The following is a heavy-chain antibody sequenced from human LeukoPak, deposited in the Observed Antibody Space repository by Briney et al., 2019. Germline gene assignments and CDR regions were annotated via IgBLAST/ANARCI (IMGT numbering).Heavy chain of an antibody. Sequence: GVLRLSCAASGFTFSSYWMHWVRQAPGKGLVWVSHINSDGSSTTYADSVKGRFTISRDNAKNTLYLQMNSLRAEDTAVYYCARAGRGLRYFDWLTYDYWGQGTLVTVSS. CDR3: ARAGRGLRYFDWLTYDY. D-gene: IGHD3-9*01. CDR1: GFTFSSYW. J-gene: IGHJ4*02. V-gene: IGHV3-74*01. CDR2: INSDGSST.